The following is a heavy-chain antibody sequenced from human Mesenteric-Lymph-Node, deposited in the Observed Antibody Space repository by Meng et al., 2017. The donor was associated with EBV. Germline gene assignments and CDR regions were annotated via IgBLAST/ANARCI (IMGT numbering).Heavy chain of an antibody. CDR2: MNPKTGST. Sequence: VELVQSGGSVTKPGAPVKVSCKASGFTFTTYDINWVRQGAGQGLEWMGWMNPKTGSTGYAQKFQGRVTMTRNTSISTAYMELSSLRSEDTAVYYCAKSTFTSGGVIEPFDYWGQGTLVTGSS. J-gene: IGHJ4*02. D-gene: IGHD3-16*02. CDR1: GFTFTTYD. V-gene: IGHV1-8*01. CDR3: AKSTFTSGGVIEPFDY.